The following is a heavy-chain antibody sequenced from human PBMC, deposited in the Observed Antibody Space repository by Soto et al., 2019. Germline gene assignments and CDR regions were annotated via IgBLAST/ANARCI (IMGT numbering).Heavy chain of an antibody. D-gene: IGHD3-10*01. CDR3: AKDLRGHYYYGSGSHYNYGMDV. V-gene: IGHV3-23*01. CDR2: ISGSGGST. J-gene: IGHJ6*02. Sequence: GGSLRLSCAASGFTFSSYAMSWVRQAPGKGLEWVSAISGSGGSTYYADSVKGRFTISRDNSKNTLYLQMNSLRAEDTAVYYCAKDLRGHYYYGSGSHYNYGMDVWGQGTTVTAP. CDR1: GFTFSSYA.